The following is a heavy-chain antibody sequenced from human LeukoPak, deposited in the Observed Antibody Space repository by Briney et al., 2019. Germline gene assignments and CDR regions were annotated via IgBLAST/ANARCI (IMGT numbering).Heavy chain of an antibody. J-gene: IGHJ4*02. D-gene: IGHD3-3*01. V-gene: IGHV3-23*01. CDR3: AKDERITVFGVVTD. Sequence: PGGSLRLSCAASGFTFSNYAISWVRQAPGKGLDWVSGISASGGSTYYADSVKGRFTISRDNSKNTLYLQMNSLRAEDTAVYYCAKDERITVFGVVTDWGQGTLVTVSS. CDR1: GFTFSNYA. CDR2: ISASGGST.